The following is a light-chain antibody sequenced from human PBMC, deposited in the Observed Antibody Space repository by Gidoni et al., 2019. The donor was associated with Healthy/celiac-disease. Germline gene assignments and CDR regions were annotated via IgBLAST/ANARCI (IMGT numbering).Light chain of an antibody. Sequence: ELVLTHSPATLSFSPGERSTLSCRASQSVSSYLAWYQQKPGQAPRLLIYDASNRATGIPARFSGSGSGTDFTLTISSLEPEDFAVYYCQQRRNWTLRATFGPGTKVDIK. J-gene: IGKJ3*01. CDR1: QSVSSY. CDR2: DAS. V-gene: IGKV3-11*01. CDR3: QQRRNWTLRAT.